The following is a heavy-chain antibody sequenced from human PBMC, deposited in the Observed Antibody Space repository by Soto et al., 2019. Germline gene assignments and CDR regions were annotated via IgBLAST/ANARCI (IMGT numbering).Heavy chain of an antibody. CDR3: ARVIRGAYYNSPLDT. D-gene: IGHD3-10*01. CDR1: GYTFTGYF. V-gene: IGHV1-2*02. Sequence: ASVKVSCKASGYTFTGYFMHWVRQAPGQGLEWMGCINPYSGGADYAKSFQGRVTMTRDTSISTVYTELSRLRFDDTAVYYCARVIRGAYYNSPLDTWGQGTVVTVS. J-gene: IGHJ5*02. CDR2: INPYSGGA.